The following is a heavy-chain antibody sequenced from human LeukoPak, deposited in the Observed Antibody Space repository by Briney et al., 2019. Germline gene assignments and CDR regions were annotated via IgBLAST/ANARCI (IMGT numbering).Heavy chain of an antibody. Sequence: SVKVSCKASGGTFSSYAISWVRQAPGQGLEWMGGIIPIFGTANYAQKFQGRVTITADESTSTAYMELSSPRSEDTAVYYCARVGVLLWFGELLYPNWFDPWGQGTLVTVSS. CDR1: GGTFSSYA. V-gene: IGHV1-69*01. CDR2: IIPIFGTA. D-gene: IGHD3-10*01. CDR3: ARVGVLLWFGELLYPNWFDP. J-gene: IGHJ5*02.